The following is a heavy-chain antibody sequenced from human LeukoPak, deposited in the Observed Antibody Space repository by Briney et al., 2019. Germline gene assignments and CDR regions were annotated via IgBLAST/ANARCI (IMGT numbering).Heavy chain of an antibody. CDR3: AKGWKGNLDY. J-gene: IGHJ4*02. CDR1: GFTFSSYG. D-gene: IGHD1-14*01. V-gene: IGHV3-30*18. Sequence: GRSLRLSCAASGFTFSSYGMHWVRQAPGKGLEWVAVISYDGSNKYYADSVKGRFTISRDNSKNTLYLQMNSLRAEDTALYYCAKGWKGNLDYWGQGTLVTVSS. CDR2: ISYDGSNK.